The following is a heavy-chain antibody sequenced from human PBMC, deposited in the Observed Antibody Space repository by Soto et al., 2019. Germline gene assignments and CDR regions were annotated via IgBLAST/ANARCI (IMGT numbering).Heavy chain of an antibody. V-gene: IGHV2-5*02. CDR1: GFSLRTSGVG. CDR2: IYWDDDK. D-gene: IGHD3-10*01. Sequence: KESGPTLVKPTQTLTLTCPFSGFSLRTSGVGVGWIRQPPGKALEWLALIYWDDDKRYSPSLKSRLTITKDPSKNQVVLAMTNMDPVDTATYYCARMYYYGSGSYYNGFDYWGQGTLVTVSS. J-gene: IGHJ4*02. CDR3: ARMYYYGSGSYYNGFDY.